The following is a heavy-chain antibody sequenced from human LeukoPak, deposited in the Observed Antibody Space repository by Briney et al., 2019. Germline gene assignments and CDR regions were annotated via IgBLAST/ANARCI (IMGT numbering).Heavy chain of an antibody. CDR2: IYHSGST. CDR3: ARDFLYSSSNTDH. V-gene: IGHV4-38-2*02. D-gene: IGHD6-13*01. J-gene: IGHJ5*02. CDR1: GYSISSGYY. Sequence: SETLSLTCTVSGYSISSGYYWGWIRQPPGKGLEWIGSIYHSGSTYYNPSLKSRVTISVDTSKNQFSLKLSSVTAADTAVYYCARDFLYSSSNTDHWGQGTLVTVSS.